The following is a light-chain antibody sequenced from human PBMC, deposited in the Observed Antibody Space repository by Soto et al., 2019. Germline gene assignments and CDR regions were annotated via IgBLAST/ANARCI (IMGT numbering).Light chain of an antibody. V-gene: IGKV1-12*01. CDR1: QAISSW. CDR3: QQTKSFPLT. J-gene: IGKJ4*01. CDR2: AAS. Sequence: DIQMTQSPSSVSASVGDRVTITCRASQAISSWLTWYQQKPGKAPNILMYAASNLQIGVPSMFNASGSGTDFSLTISSLQPEDTATYHCQQTKSFPLTFGGGTNVDIK.